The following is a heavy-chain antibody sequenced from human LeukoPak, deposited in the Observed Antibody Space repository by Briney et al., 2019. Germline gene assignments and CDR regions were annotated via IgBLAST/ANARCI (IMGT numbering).Heavy chain of an antibody. CDR1: GFTLSRYS. Sequence: GGSLRLSCAASGFTLSRYSMNWVRQAPGKGLEWVSYISSSSSTIYYADSVKGRFTISRDNAKNSLYLQMNSLRAEDTAVYYCARDLDSGSYYGDYFDYWGQGTLVTVSS. CDR3: ARDLDSGSYYGDYFDY. D-gene: IGHD1-26*01. CDR2: ISSSSSTI. V-gene: IGHV3-48*04. J-gene: IGHJ4*02.